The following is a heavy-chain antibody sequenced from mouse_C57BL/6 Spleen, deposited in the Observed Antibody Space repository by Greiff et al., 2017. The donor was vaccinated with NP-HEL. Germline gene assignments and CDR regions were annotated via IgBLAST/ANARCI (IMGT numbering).Heavy chain of an antibody. V-gene: IGHV1-59*01. CDR1: GYTFTSYW. J-gene: IGHJ2*01. CDR3: ARRGVVPYFDY. CDR2: IDPSDSYT. D-gene: IGHD1-1*01. Sequence: LQQPGAELVRPGTSVKLSCKASGYTFTSYWMHWVKQRPGQGLEWIGVIDPSDSYTNYNQKFKGKATLTVDTSSSTAYMQLSSLTSEDSAVYYCARRGVVPYFDYWGQGTTLTVSS.